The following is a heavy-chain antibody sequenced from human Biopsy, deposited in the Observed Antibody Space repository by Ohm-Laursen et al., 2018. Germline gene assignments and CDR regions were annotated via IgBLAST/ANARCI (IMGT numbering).Heavy chain of an antibody. CDR3: ARDFNYDGGGSFNFDY. CDR2: INPNSGVT. CDR1: GYTFTGYY. Sequence: ASVKVSCNASGYTFTGYYMHWVRQAPGQGLEWMGWINPNSGVTNYAQRFQGRVTMTRNTSISTAYMELSSLTSVDTAVYYCARDFNYDGGGSFNFDYWGQGTLVTVSS. V-gene: IGHV1-2*02. D-gene: IGHD3-22*01. J-gene: IGHJ4*02.